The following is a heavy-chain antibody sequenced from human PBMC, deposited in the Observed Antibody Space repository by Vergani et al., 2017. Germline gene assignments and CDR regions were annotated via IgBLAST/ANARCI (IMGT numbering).Heavy chain of an antibody. D-gene: IGHD3-10*01. Sequence: QVQLQESGPGLVKPSQTLSLTCTVSGGSISSGDYYWSWIRQPPGKGLEWIGYIYYSGSTYYNPSLKSRVTISVDTSKNQFSLKLSSVTAADTAVYYCARVEALWFGDGLFDPWGQGTLVTVSS. CDR2: IYYSGST. CDR3: ARVEALWFGDGLFDP. CDR1: GGSISSGDYY. J-gene: IGHJ5*02. V-gene: IGHV4-30-4*01.